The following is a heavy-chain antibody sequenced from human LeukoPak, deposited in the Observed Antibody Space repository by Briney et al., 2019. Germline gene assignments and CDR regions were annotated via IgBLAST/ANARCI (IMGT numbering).Heavy chain of an antibody. V-gene: IGHV4-4*07. J-gene: IGHJ3*02. CDR3: ARDTVGYSSGWYEAFDI. Sequence: PSETLSLTCTVSGRSISSYYWSWIRQPAGKGLEWIGRIYTSGSTNYNPSLKSRVTMSVDTSKNQFSLKLSSVTAADTAVYYCARDTVGYSSGWYEAFDIWGQGTMVTVSS. CDR2: IYTSGST. D-gene: IGHD6-19*01. CDR1: GRSISSYY.